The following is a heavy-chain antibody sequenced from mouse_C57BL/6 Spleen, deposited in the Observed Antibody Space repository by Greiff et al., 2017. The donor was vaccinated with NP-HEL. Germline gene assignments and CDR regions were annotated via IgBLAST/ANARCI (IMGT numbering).Heavy chain of an antibody. D-gene: IGHD2-5*01. CDR1: GFTFSSYA. J-gene: IGHJ3*01. CDR2: ISDGGSYT. Sequence: VQLQESGGGLVKPGGSLKLSCAASGFTFSSYAMSWVRQTPEKRLEWVATISDGGSYTYYPDNVKGRFTISRDNAKNNLYLQMSHLKSEDTAMYYCARDRSNPFAYWGQGTLVTVSA. CDR3: ARDRSNPFAY. V-gene: IGHV5-4*01.